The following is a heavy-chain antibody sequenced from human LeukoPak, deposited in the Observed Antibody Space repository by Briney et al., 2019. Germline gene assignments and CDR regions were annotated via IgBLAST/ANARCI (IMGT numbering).Heavy chain of an antibody. CDR3: ARDPGAYFDY. CDR2: INTDGSST. V-gene: IGHV3-74*01. J-gene: IGHJ4*02. Sequence: PGGSLRLSCAASGFTFTNYWMHWARQAPGKGLVWVSHINTDGSSTNYADSVKGRFTISRDNAKNTLYLQMNSLRAEDTAVYYCARDPGAYFDYWGQGTLVTVSS. D-gene: IGHD3-16*01. CDR1: GFTFTNYW.